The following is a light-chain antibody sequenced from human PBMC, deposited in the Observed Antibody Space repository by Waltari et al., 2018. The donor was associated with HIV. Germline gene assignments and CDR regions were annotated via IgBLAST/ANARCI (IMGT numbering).Light chain of an antibody. CDR3: LLYGDSPRWT. J-gene: IGKJ1*01. Sequence: TVLTQSPGTLSLSPGDSVTLSCRTSQTISVNFLGWYQSKSGQAPRLLFYASVTRAPGIPGRVSAAGSDTWSGTDFTLMITRLEPEEFATYYFLLYGDSPRWTFGPGTKV. CDR1: QTISVNF. V-gene: IGKV3-20*01. CDR2: ASV.